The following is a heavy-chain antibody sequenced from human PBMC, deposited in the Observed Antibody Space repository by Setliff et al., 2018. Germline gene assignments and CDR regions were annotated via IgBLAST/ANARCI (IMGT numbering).Heavy chain of an antibody. CDR2: INPNSGGT. D-gene: IGHD1-26*01. CDR1: GHTFTGYY. J-gene: IGHJ4*02. V-gene: IGHV1-2*06. CDR3: ARDPRSGSYKGFDY. Sequence: ASVKVSCKASGHTFTGYYMHWVRQAPGQGLEWMGRINPNSGGTNYAQKFQGRVTMTRDASISTAYMELSRLRSDDTAVYYCARDPRSGSYKGFDYWGQGTLVTVSS.